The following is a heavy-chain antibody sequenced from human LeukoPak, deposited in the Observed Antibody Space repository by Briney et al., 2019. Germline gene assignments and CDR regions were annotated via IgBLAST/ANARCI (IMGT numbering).Heavy chain of an antibody. J-gene: IGHJ4*02. CDR2: IWYDESKK. CDR3: ARDGGIGLDY. V-gene: IGHV3-33*01. CDR1: GYTFSSYG. Sequence: GGSLRLSCVASGYTFSSYGMHWVRQAPGKGLRWVAVIWYDESKKYYTDSVKGRFTISRDVSKNTLYLQMNSLRAEDSAMYYCARDGGIGLDYWGQGTLVTVSS. D-gene: IGHD2-21*01.